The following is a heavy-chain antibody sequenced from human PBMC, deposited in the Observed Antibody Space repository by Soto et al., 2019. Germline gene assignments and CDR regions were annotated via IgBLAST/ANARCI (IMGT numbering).Heavy chain of an antibody. J-gene: IGHJ5*02. V-gene: IGHV4-31*01. Sequence: QVQLQESGRGLVEPSQTLSLTCTVSGGSIGGDGYYWGWIRHHPGKGLEWIGYVHYSGTTYYNPSIKSPLTLSGYTSMTKFTLNLRTVTSADTAVYYCARGWTAGAGWANWFDLWGQGTLVTVSS. CDR3: ARGWTAGAGWANWFDL. CDR2: VHYSGTT. D-gene: IGHD6-13*01. CDR1: GGSIGGDGYY.